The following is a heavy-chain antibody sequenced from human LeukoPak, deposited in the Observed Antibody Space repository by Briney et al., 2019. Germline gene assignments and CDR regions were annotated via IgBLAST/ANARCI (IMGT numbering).Heavy chain of an antibody. CDR3: AAGQWGPNDAFDI. D-gene: IGHD6-19*01. Sequence: PSETLSLTCTVSGGSVSSGSYYWSWIRQPPGKGLEWIGYIYYSGSTNYNPSLKSRVTISVDTSKNQFSLKLSSVTAADTAVYYCAAGQWGPNDAFDIWGQGTMVTVSS. CDR2: IYYSGST. V-gene: IGHV4-61*01. J-gene: IGHJ3*02. CDR1: GGSVSSGSYY.